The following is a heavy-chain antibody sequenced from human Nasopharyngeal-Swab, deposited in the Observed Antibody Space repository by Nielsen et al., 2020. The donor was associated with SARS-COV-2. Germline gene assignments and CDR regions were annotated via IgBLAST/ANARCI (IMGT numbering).Heavy chain of an antibody. J-gene: IGHJ3*02. CDR1: LSSFICYS. CDR2: IIPIFCTA. V-gene: IGHV1-69*13. D-gene: IGHD6-19*01. Sequence: SSVNLSCNASLSSFICYSISWVRQAPGQGLEWMGGIIPIFCTANYAQKFQGRVTITADESTITSYMELRSLRSDDTAVYYCARDVGWYHAFDIWGQGTMVTVSS. CDR3: ARDVGWYHAFDI.